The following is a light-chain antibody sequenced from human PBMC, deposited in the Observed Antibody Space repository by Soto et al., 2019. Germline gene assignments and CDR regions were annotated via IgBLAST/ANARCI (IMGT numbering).Light chain of an antibody. J-gene: IGKJ4*01. V-gene: IGKV1-39*01. Sequence: DIQMTQSPSSLSASVGDRVTITCRASQSISSYLNWYQQKPGKAPKLLIYAASSLQSGVPSRFSGSGSGTDFTLTISSLQPEDFSTYYCQQSYSTLELTFXGGTKVDIK. CDR3: QQSYSTLELT. CDR2: AAS. CDR1: QSISSY.